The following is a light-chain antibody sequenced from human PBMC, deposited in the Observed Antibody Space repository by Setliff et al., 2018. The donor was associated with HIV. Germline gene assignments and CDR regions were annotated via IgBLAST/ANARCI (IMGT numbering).Light chain of an antibody. Sequence: DIQMTQSPSTLSASVGDRVTITCRASQSISSWLAWYQQKPGKAPNLLIYKASTLESGVPSRFSGSGSGTEFTLTISSLQPDDFATYYCQQYNSYPMYTCGQGTKV. CDR2: KAS. CDR3: QQYNSYPMYT. V-gene: IGKV1-5*03. J-gene: IGKJ2*01. CDR1: QSISSW.